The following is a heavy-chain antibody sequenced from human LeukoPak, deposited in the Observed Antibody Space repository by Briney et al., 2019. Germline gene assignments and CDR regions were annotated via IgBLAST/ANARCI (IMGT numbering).Heavy chain of an antibody. CDR2: IYYSGSA. V-gene: IGHV4-39*01. CDR3: ARSRRGYYDSSGSHLDC. J-gene: IGHJ4*02. CDR1: GGTISSSSYY. D-gene: IGHD3-22*01. Sequence: PSETLSLTCTVSGGTISSSSYYWGWIRQPPGKGLEWIGSIYYSGSAYDNPSLSGRVTISVDTSKSQFSLKLSYVTAADTAVYYCARSRRGYYDSSGSHLDCWGQGTLVTVSS.